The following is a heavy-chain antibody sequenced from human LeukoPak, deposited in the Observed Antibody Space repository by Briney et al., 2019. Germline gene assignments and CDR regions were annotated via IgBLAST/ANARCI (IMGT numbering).Heavy chain of an antibody. CDR3: ARRGGGYYPYYFDY. CDR2: IYYSGNT. J-gene: IGHJ4*02. V-gene: IGHV4-39*01. CDR1: GGSISTNVYY. Sequence: SETLSLTCTVSGGSISTNVYYWGWIRQPPGKGLEWIGSIYYSGNTYYNPSLKSRVTISVDTSKNQFSLKLSSVTAADTAVYYCARRGGGYYPYYFDYWGQGTLVTVSS. D-gene: IGHD3-22*01.